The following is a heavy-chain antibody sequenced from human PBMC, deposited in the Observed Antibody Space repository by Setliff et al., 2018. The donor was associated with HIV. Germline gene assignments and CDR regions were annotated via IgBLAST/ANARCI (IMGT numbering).Heavy chain of an antibody. D-gene: IGHD1-1*01. J-gene: IGHJ3*01. Sequence: GGSLRLSCAASGFRFRVYSMHWVRQAPGKGLEWLSYITGSSTTYYAESVKGRFSISRDNARNSLYLQVNSLRVEDTAVYFCARDHVVNGFDVWGQGTMVTVSS. CDR2: ITGSSTT. CDR3: ARDHVVNGFDV. V-gene: IGHV3-48*01. CDR1: GFRFRVYS.